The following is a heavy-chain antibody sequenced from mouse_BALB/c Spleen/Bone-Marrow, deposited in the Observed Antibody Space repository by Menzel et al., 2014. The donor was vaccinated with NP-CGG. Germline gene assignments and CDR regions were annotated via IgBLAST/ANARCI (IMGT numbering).Heavy chain of an antibody. CDR1: GYTFTSYW. Sequence: QVQLPQSGAELVKPGASVKLSCKASGYTFTSYWMHWVKQRPGQGLEWIGEINPSNGRTNYNEKFKSKATLTVDISSGTAYMQLSSLTSEDSAVYYCARDYGFDAGFAGFVYWGQGTLVTVSA. D-gene: IGHD2-14*01. CDR3: ARDYGFDAGFAGFVY. J-gene: IGHJ3*01. V-gene: IGHV1S81*02. CDR2: INPSNGRT.